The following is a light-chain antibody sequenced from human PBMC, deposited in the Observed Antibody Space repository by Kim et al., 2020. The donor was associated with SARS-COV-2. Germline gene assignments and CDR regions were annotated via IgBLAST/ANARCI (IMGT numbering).Light chain of an antibody. V-gene: IGLV3-19*01. CDR3: NSRDSSGNHYVV. CDR2: GKN. J-gene: IGLJ2*01. CDR1: SLRSYY. Sequence: GQTVRMTCQGDSLRSYYASWYQQKPGQAPVLVIYGKNNRPSGIPDRFSGSSSGNTASLTITGAQAEDEADYYCNSRDSSGNHYVVFGGGTQLTVL.